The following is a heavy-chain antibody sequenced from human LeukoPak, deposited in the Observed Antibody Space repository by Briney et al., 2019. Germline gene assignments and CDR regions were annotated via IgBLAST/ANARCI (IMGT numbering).Heavy chain of an antibody. D-gene: IGHD2-15*01. CDR1: GFTFSSYA. Sequence: GGSLRLSCAASGFTFSSYAMSWVRQAPGKGLEWVSAISGSGGSTYYADSVKGRFTISRDNSKNTLYLQMNSLRAEDTAVYYCARGGYCSGGSCYVRAFDIWGQGTMVTVSS. CDR2: ISGSGGST. CDR3: ARGGYCSGGSCYVRAFDI. V-gene: IGHV3-23*01. J-gene: IGHJ3*02.